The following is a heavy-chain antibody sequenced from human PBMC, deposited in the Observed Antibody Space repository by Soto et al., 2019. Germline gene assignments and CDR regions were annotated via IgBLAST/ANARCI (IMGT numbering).Heavy chain of an antibody. V-gene: IGHV3-7*01. D-gene: IGHD6-19*01. CDR1: GFTFSSYW. J-gene: IGHJ4*02. Sequence: EVQLVESGGGLVQPGGSLRLSCAASGFTFSSYWMTWVRQAPGKGLEWVANIKQDGSEKYYVDSVKGRFTISRDNAKNSLYLQLHSLRTEDTAVYYCARVGRSSGSLGYWGQGTLVTVSS. CDR2: IKQDGSEK. CDR3: ARVGRSSGSLGY.